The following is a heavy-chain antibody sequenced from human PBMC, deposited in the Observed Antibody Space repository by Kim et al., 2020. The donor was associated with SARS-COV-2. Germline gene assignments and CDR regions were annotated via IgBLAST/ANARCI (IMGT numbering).Heavy chain of an antibody. CDR2: T. D-gene: IGHD4-4*01. V-gene: IGHV4-31*02. J-gene: IGHJ5*02. CDR3: ARDYSRGLFDP. Sequence: TYYNPSLKSRVTISVDTSKTQFSLKLSSVTAADTAVYYCARDYSRGLFDPWGQGTLVTVSS.